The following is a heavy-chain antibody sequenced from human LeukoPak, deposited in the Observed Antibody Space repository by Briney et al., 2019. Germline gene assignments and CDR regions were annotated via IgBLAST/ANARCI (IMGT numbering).Heavy chain of an antibody. J-gene: IGHJ4*02. V-gene: IGHV3-7*01. Sequence: GGSLRLSCAASGFTFSSYWMSWVHQAPGKGLEWVANIKQDGSEKHYVDSVKGRFTISRDNAKNSLYLQMNSLRAEDTAVYYCARERRPTVLYFDYWGQGTLVTVSS. CDR3: ARERRPTVLYFDY. D-gene: IGHD4-17*01. CDR2: IKQDGSEK. CDR1: GFTFSSYW.